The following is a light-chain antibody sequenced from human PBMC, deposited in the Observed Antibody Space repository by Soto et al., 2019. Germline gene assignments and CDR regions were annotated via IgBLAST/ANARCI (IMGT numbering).Light chain of an antibody. CDR3: AGCDVRLRGYV. CDR1: TSNIGSNN. V-gene: IGLV1-47*01. CDR2: RND. J-gene: IGLJ1*01. Sequence: QSVLTQPPSASGTPGQRVTISCSGSTSNIGSNNVYWYQHHPEMAPNLLIYRNDQRPSGVPDRFSGSKSGTSASLAISVLRSEYEADYCCAGCDVRLRGYVFGPGTKLTVL.